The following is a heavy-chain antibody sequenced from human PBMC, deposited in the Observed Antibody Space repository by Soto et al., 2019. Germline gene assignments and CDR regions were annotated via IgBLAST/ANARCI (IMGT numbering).Heavy chain of an antibody. CDR2: MNPNSGNI. CDR1: GYTFTSYD. V-gene: IGHV1-8*01. D-gene: IGHD6-13*01. J-gene: IGHJ4*02. CDR3: ARSLAAAGN. Sequence: QVQLVQSGAEVKKPGASVKVSCKASGYTFTSYDINWVRQATGQGLEWMGWMNPNSGNIGYAQKFQGRVTMTRNTSISTAYMELSRLRSEGPAVYYCARSLAAAGNWGQGTLVTVSS.